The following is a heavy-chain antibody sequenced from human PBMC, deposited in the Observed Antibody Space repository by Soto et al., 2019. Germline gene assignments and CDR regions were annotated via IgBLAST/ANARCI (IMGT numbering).Heavy chain of an antibody. J-gene: IGHJ4*02. CDR3: WRNDGDDSTNF. Sequence: ASVKVSFQTSVYTFSNDGITWLRQAPGQPLEWLGWISLYSDGSTVSAESFQGRLTLTRDTFTNTAYLELGAMKSDDTGLYFCWRNDGDDSTNFWGQGTLVTVYS. V-gene: IGHV1-18*01. CDR1: VYTFSNDG. CDR2: ISLYSDGST. D-gene: IGHD3-22*01.